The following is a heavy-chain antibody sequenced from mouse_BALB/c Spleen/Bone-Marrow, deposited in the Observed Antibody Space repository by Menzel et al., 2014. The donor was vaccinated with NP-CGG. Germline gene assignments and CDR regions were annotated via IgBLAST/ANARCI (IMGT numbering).Heavy chain of an antibody. Sequence: QQSGSELVSPGASVKLSCKASGYTFTSYWIHWVKQRPGQGLEWIGNIYPGSGTINYDEKFKNKATLTVDTSSSIAYMQLSSLTSEDSAVYYCRCYDYTMDYWGQGTSVTVSS. D-gene: IGHD1-1*01. V-gene: IGHV1S22*01. CDR2: IYPGSGTI. J-gene: IGHJ4*01. CDR1: GYTFTSYW. CDR3: RCYDYTMDY.